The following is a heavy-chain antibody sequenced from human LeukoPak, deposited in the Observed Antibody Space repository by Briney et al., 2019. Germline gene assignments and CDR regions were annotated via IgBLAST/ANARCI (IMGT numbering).Heavy chain of an antibody. CDR3: AREAGHDSSGYYYFDY. V-gene: IGHV1-69*13. CDR1: GYSFTSYG. D-gene: IGHD3-22*01. Sequence: ASLKVSCKASGYSFTSYGISWVRQAPGQGLEWMGGIIPIFGTANYAQKFQGRVTITADESTSTAYMELSSLRSEDTAVYYCAREAGHDSSGYYYFDYWGLGTLVTVSS. J-gene: IGHJ4*02. CDR2: IIPIFGTA.